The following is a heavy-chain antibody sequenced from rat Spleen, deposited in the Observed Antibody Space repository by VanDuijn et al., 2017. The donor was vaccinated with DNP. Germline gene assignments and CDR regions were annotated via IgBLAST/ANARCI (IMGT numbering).Heavy chain of an antibody. CDR1: GFTFSHYG. CDR3: ASWAPIAPLSTSNY. CDR2: IGPSGGTT. J-gene: IGHJ2*01. V-gene: IGHV5-19*01. D-gene: IGHD1-2*01. Sequence: EVQLVESGGGLVRPGRSLKLSCAASGFTFSHYGIHWVRQAPTKGLEWIASIGPSGGTTYYRDSVKGRFTISRDNAENTVYLQMSSLRSEDTATYYCASWAPIAPLSTSNYWGQGVMVTVSS.